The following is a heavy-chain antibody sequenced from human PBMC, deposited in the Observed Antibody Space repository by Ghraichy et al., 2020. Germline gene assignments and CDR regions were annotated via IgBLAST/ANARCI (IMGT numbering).Heavy chain of an antibody. J-gene: IGHJ4*02. Sequence: SETLSLTCTVSGGSISSSSYYWGWIRQPPGKGLEWIGSIYYSGNTYYNPSLKSRVTISVDTSKNQFSLKLSSVTAAERAVYYGARHGGRYGSSWWMDYWGEGTLVTVSS. D-gene: IGHD6-13*01. CDR2: IYYSGNT. CDR3: ARHGGRYGSSWWMDY. V-gene: IGHV4-39*01. CDR1: GGSISSSSYY.